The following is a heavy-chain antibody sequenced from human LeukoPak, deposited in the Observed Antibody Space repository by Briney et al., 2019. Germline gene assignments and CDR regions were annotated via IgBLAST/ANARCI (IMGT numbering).Heavy chain of an antibody. CDR3: ARVYGPDSSGYYDLANPHFDY. D-gene: IGHD3-22*01. CDR2: INHSGST. Sequence: SETLSLTCAVYGGSFSGYYWSWIRQPPGKGLEWIGEINHSGSTNYNPSLKSRVTISVDTSKNQFSLKLSSVTAADTAVYYCARVYGPDSSGYYDLANPHFDYWGQGTLVTVSS. J-gene: IGHJ4*02. V-gene: IGHV4-34*01. CDR1: GGSFSGYY.